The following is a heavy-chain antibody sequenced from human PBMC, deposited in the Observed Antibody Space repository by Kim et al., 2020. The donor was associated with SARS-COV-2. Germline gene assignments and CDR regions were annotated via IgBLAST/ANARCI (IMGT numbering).Heavy chain of an antibody. D-gene: IGHD3-22*01. CDR3: ARPRPRDSSGYYYLWVFDI. V-gene: IGHV4-39*01. Sequence: SETLSLTCTVSGGSISSSSYYWGWIRQPPGKGLEWIGSIYYSGSTYYNPSLKSRVTISVDTSKNQLSLKLSSVTAADTAVYYCARPRPRDSSGYYYLWVFDIWGQGTMVTVSS. J-gene: IGHJ3*02. CDR1: GGSISSSSYY. CDR2: IYYSGST.